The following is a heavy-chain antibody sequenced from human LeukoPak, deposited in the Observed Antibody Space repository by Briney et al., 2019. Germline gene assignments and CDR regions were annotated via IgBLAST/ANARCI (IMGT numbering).Heavy chain of an antibody. V-gene: IGHV4-59*01. J-gene: IGHJ3*02. CDR2: IYYSGST. D-gene: IGHD3-16*01. Sequence: SETLSLTCSVSGGSISSYYWSWIRQPPGKGLEGMGYIYYSGSTNYNPSLNSRVTISVDTSKNQFSLKLSSVTAADTAVYYCARKLGGLTDAFDIWGQGTMVTVSS. CDR1: GGSISSYY. CDR3: ARKLGGLTDAFDI.